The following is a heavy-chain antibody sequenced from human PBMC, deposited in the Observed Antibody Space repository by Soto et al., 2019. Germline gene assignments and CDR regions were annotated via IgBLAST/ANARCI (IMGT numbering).Heavy chain of an antibody. CDR3: ARGFSGWYYYYGMDV. J-gene: IGHJ6*02. D-gene: IGHD6-19*01. CDR2: INHSGST. CDR1: GGSFSGYY. V-gene: IGHV4-34*01. Sequence: PSETLSLTCAVYGGSFSGYYWSWIRQPPGKGLEWIGEINHSGSTNYNPSLKSRVTISVDTSKNQFSLKLSSVTAADTAVYYCARGFSGWYYYYGMDVWGQGTTVTVSS.